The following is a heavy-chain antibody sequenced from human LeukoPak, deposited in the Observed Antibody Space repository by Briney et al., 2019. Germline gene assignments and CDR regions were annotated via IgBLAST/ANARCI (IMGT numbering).Heavy chain of an antibody. CDR3: ARGGRGTTETKARAFDI. V-gene: IGHV4-34*01. D-gene: IGHD1-1*01. Sequence: PSETLSLTCAVYGGSFSGYYWSWIRQPPGKGLEWIGEINHSGSTNYNPSLKSRVTISVDTSKNQFSLKLSSVTAADTAVYYCARGGRGTTETKARAFDIWGQGTMVTVSS. J-gene: IGHJ3*02. CDR2: INHSGST. CDR1: GGSFSGYY.